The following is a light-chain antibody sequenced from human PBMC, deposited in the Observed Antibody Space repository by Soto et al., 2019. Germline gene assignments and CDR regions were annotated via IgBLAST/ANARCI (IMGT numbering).Light chain of an antibody. V-gene: IGKV3D-20*02. CDR2: GAS. Sequence: PGERATLSCRSSQSVSSSNFAWYQQKPAQAPRLLIYGASRRAPGIPERFSGSGSGTDFTLTISSLEPEDFAVYYCQQRSTWPTFSFGPGTKVDIK. CDR3: QQRSTWPTFS. J-gene: IGKJ3*01. CDR1: QSVSSSN.